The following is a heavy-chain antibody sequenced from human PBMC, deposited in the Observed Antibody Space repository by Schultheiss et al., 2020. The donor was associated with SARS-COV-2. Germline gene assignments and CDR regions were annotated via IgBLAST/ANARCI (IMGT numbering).Heavy chain of an antibody. CDR1: GFNFSRYE. Sequence: GGSLRLSCVASGFNFSRYEMNWVRQAPGKGLEWVSYISSSSSYTNYADSVKGRFTISRDNAKNSLYLQMNSLRAEDTAVYYCAKPHLRWFGDSHDAFDLWGQGTTVTVSS. J-gene: IGHJ3*01. CDR3: AKPHLRWFGDSHDAFDL. V-gene: IGHV3-48*03. D-gene: IGHD3-10*01. CDR2: ISSSSSYT.